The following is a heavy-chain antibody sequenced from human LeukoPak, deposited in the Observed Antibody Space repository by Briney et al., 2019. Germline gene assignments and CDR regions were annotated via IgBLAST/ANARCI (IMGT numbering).Heavy chain of an antibody. CDR2: ISSSSSYI. CDR3: ARDLGSSGYYYAFDY. J-gene: IGHJ4*02. V-gene: IGHV3-21*01. CDR1: GFTFSSYS. Sequence: PGGSLRLSCAASGFTFSSYSMNWVRQAPGKGLEWVSSISSSSSYIYYADSVKGRFTISRDNAKISLYLQMNSLRAEDTAVYYCARDLGSSGYYYAFDYWGQGTLVTVSS. D-gene: IGHD3-22*01.